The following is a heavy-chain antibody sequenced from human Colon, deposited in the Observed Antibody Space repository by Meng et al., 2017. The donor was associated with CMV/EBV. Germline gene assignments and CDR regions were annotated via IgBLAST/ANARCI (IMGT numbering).Heavy chain of an antibody. Sequence: TFKDSGPTLVKPTQTLPLTCPFSGFSLSTIGMGVGWIRQPPGKALEWLGVIYWDDDKRYSPSLKSRLTITKDTSKNQVVLTMTNLDPLDTATYYCAHRPYGSGSYFFDYWGQGTLVTVSS. J-gene: IGHJ4*02. CDR1: GFSLSTIGMG. D-gene: IGHD3-10*01. CDR3: AHRPYGSGSYFFDY. CDR2: IYWDDDK. V-gene: IGHV2-5*02.